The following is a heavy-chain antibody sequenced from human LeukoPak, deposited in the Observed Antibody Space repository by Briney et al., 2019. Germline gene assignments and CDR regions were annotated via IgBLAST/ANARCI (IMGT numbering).Heavy chain of an antibody. D-gene: IGHD4-17*01. CDR3: ARGSADGDYLFY. CDR2: IHSGGST. V-gene: IGHV3-53*01. CDR1: GFSVSSNY. J-gene: IGHJ4*02. Sequence: GGSLRLSCAASGFSVSSNYMSWVRQAPGKGLEWVSVIHSGGSTDYADSVKGRFTISRDNSKNTLYLQMSSLRAEDTAVYYCARGSADGDYLFYWGQGTLVTLSS.